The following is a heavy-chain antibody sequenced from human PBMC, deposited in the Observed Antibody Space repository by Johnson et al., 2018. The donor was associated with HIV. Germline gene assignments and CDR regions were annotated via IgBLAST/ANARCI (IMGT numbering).Heavy chain of an antibody. CDR3: ARDGGYTFFAFDT. V-gene: IGHV3-33*01. CDR2: IWKDGQTK. CDR1: GFSVRNYG. Sequence: QVQLVESGGGVVLPGRSLGLSCAASGFSVRNYGMHWVRQAPGKGLEWLAVIWKDGQTKYFADSVTGRFTISRDTYKNTLNVQMNSLRAEDTAIYYCARDGGYTFFAFDTWGRGTLVTVSS. J-gene: IGHJ3*02. D-gene: IGHD5-18*01.